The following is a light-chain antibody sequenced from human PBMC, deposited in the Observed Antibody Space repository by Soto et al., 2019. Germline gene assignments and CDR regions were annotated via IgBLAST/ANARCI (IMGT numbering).Light chain of an antibody. J-gene: IGKJ2*01. V-gene: IGKV1-33*01. CDR1: QDIRNN. CDR3: QQFDELPRT. CDR2: DAS. Sequence: DIQMTQSPSSLSTSVGDSVAITCQASQDIRNNLNWYQQKQGKAPKPLIYDASNVETGVPSRFSGSGSGTDFTLTISSLQPEDVATYYCQQFDELPRTFGQGTKLEIK.